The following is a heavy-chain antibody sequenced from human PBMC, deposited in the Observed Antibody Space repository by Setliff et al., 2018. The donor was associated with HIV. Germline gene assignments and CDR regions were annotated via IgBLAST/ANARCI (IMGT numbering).Heavy chain of an antibody. Sequence: KTSETLSLTCTVSGGSISSGSYYWSWIRQPAGKGLEWIGHIYTSGSTNYNPSLKSRVTISVDTSKNQFSLELSSVTAADTAVYYCARGNYYYYYYMDVWGKGTTVTVSS. J-gene: IGHJ6*03. D-gene: IGHD1-1*01. CDR1: GGSISSGSYY. CDR3: ARGNYYYYYYMDV. V-gene: IGHV4-61*09. CDR2: IYTSGST.